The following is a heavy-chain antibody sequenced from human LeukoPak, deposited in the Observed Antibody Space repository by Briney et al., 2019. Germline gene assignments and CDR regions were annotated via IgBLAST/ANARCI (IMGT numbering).Heavy chain of an antibody. CDR1: GFTVSSNY. D-gene: IGHD3-10*01. CDR3: ARVWFGDHADYYYYYMDV. J-gene: IGHJ6*03. CDR2: INHSGST. Sequence: PGGSLRLSCAASGFTVSSNYMSWVRQPPGKGLEWIGEINHSGSTNSNPSLKSRVTLSVDTSKNQFSLKLSSVTAADTAVYYCARVWFGDHADYYYYYMDVWGKGTTVTVSS. V-gene: IGHV4-34*01.